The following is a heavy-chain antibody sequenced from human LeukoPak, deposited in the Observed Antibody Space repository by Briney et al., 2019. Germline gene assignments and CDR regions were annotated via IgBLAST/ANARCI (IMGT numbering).Heavy chain of an antibody. Sequence: GGSLRLYCAASGFTFSDYYMSWIRQAPGKGLEWVSYISSSSYTNYADSVKGRFTISRDNAKNSLYLQMNSLRAEDTAVYYCARDRGFVRSPPDYWGQGTLVTVSS. V-gene: IGHV3-11*06. J-gene: IGHJ4*02. CDR3: ARDRGFVRSPPDY. CDR2: ISSSSYT. D-gene: IGHD5-12*01. CDR1: GFTFSDYY.